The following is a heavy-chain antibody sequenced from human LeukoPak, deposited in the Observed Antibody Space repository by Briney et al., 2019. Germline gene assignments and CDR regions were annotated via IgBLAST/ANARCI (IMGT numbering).Heavy chain of an antibody. CDR2: ISWNSGSI. J-gene: IGHJ4*02. CDR1: GFTFDDYA. CDR3: AKSLTDYYGSGSYQDY. Sequence: GGSLRLSCAASGFTFDDYAMHWVRQAPGKGLEWVSGISWNSGSIGYADSVKGQFTISRDNAKNSLYLQMNSLRAEDTALYYCAKSLTDYYGSGSYQDYWGQGTLVTVSS. D-gene: IGHD3-10*01. V-gene: IGHV3-9*01.